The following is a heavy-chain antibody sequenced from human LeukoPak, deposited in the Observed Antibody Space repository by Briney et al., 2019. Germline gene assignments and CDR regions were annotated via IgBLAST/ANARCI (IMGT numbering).Heavy chain of an antibody. CDR1: GYTFTGYY. CDR3: ARDLVPNGYCNGGSCPAAFDI. Sequence: ASVKVSCKASGYTFTGYYMHWVRQAPGQGLEWMGWINPNRGGTNYAQKFQGWVTMTRDTSISTAYMELSRLRSDDTAVYYCARDLVPNGYCNGGSCPAAFDIWGQGTMVTVSS. J-gene: IGHJ3*02. V-gene: IGHV1-2*04. D-gene: IGHD2-15*01. CDR2: INPNRGGT.